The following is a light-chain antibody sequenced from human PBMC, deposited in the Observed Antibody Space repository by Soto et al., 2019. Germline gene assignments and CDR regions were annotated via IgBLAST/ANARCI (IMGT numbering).Light chain of an antibody. V-gene: IGKV1-6*01. CDR3: LQDFNYPWT. CDR1: QDIRND. Sequence: AIHMTQSPSSLSASVGDRVTITCRASQDIRNDLGWYQQKPGKTPKLLIFAASSLQSGVPSRFSGSGSGTDFTLTISSLQPEDFATYYCLQDFNYPWTFGQGTKVEIE. CDR2: AAS. J-gene: IGKJ1*01.